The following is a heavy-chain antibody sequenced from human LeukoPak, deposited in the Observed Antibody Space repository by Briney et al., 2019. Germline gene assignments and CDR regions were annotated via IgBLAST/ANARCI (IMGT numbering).Heavy chain of an antibody. Sequence: KPSETLSLTCTVSGGSISSSSYYWGWIRQPPGKGLEWIGSIYYSGSTYYNPSLKSRVTISVDTSKNQFSLKLSSVTAADTAVYYCARGAPLWFGGYWFDPWGQGTLVTVSS. CDR3: ARGAPLWFGGYWFDP. J-gene: IGHJ5*02. CDR2: IYYSGST. CDR1: GGSISSSSYY. D-gene: IGHD3-10*01. V-gene: IGHV4-39*07.